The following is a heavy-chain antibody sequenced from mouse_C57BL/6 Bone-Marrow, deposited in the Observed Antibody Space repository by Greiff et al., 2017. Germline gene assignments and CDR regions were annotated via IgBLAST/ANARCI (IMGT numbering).Heavy chain of an antibody. CDR2: IDPSDSYT. D-gene: IGHD2-3*01. CDR1: GYTFTSYW. Sequence: QVQLQQPGAELVKPGASVKLSCKASGYTFTSYWMQWVKQRPGQGLEWIGEIDPSDSYTNYNQKFKGKATLTVDTSSSTSYMQRSSLTSEDSAVYYCSGGLLPYAMDYCGQGTSVTVSS. CDR3: SGGLLPYAMDY. J-gene: IGHJ4*01. V-gene: IGHV1-50*01.